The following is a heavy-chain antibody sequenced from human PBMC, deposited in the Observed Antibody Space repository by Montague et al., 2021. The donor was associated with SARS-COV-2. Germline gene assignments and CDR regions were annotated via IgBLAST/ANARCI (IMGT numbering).Heavy chain of an antibody. Sequence: SLRLSCAASGFTFGDHAMHWVRQAPGKGPEWISGITWDIGTLGXXXSXXXRFTISRDNAKNSLYLQLNSLRVEDTALYYCAKDFDYYDSSGYFDYWGQGTLVTVSS. CDR1: GFTFGDHA. CDR2: ITWDIGTL. CDR3: AKDFDYYDSSGYFDY. D-gene: IGHD3-22*01. J-gene: IGHJ4*02. V-gene: IGHV3-9*01.